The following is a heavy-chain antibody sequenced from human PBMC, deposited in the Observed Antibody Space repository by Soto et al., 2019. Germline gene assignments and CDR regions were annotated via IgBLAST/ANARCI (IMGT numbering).Heavy chain of an antibody. CDR3: TRAKWYYEY. J-gene: IGHJ4*02. D-gene: IGHD1-26*01. CDR2: VYYNGIT. CDR1: GVSINNHY. V-gene: IGHV4-59*11. Sequence: SETLTLTCTVSGVSINNHYWSWIRQPPGKGLEWLGYVYYNGITNYNASLKSRVTMSVDKSKNQLSRNVTSRAAADTGIYSCTRAKWYYEYWGQGTLVTVSS.